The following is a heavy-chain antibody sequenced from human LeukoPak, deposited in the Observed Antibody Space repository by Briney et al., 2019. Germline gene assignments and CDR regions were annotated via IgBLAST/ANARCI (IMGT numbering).Heavy chain of an antibody. D-gene: IGHD2-2*01. CDR3: ARDRRDIVVVPAAMRYYYYMDV. Sequence: GGSLRLSCAASGFTFSSNGMSWVRQAPGKGLEWVSTISGSGGNTYYADSVKGRFTISRDNAKNSLYLQMNSLRAEDTAVYYCARDRRDIVVVPAAMRYYYYMDVWGKGTTVTVSS. V-gene: IGHV3-23*01. CDR2: ISGSGGNT. CDR1: GFTFSSNG. J-gene: IGHJ6*03.